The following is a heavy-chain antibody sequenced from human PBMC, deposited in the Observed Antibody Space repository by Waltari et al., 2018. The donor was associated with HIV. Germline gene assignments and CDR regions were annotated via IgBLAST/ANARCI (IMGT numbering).Heavy chain of an antibody. V-gene: IGHV3-11*04. CDR2: TTTSGTTV. Sequence: QVQLVESGGGLVKPGGSLRLSCAASGFTFSDYYMSWIRQAPGKGLEWVSSTTTSGTTVYYADSVKGRFTISRDNAKNSLYLQMDSLRAEDTAVYYCARANFWGVTGYGMDVWGQGTTVTVSS. J-gene: IGHJ6*02. CDR1: GFTFSDYY. D-gene: IGHD2-21*02. CDR3: ARANFWGVTGYGMDV.